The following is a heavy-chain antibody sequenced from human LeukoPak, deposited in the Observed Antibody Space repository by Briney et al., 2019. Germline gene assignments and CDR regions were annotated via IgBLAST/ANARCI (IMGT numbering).Heavy chain of an antibody. J-gene: IGHJ4*02. Sequence: GGSQRLSCTASGFTFSSYWMHWVRQAPGKGLVWVSRINSDGGSTSYADSVKGRFTISRDNAKNTLYLQMNSLRAEDTAVYYCARRIQGMAPYYFDYWGQGTLVTVSS. CDR2: INSDGGST. V-gene: IGHV3-74*01. CDR3: ARRIQGMAPYYFDY. D-gene: IGHD5-24*01. CDR1: GFTFSSYW.